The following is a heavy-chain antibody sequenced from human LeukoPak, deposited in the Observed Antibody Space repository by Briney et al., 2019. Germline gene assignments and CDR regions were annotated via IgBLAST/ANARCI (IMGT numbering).Heavy chain of an antibody. CDR2: INHNSGGT. CDR1: GYTFTSYY. V-gene: IGHV1-2*02. Sequence: GASVKVSCKASGYTFTSYYMHWVRQAPGQGLEWMGWINHNSGGTNYAQKFQGRVTMTRDTSISTAYMELSRLRSDDTAVYYCARDPYSSSWGPSPAWGQGTLVTVSS. CDR3: ARDPYSSSWGPSPA. J-gene: IGHJ5*02. D-gene: IGHD6-13*01.